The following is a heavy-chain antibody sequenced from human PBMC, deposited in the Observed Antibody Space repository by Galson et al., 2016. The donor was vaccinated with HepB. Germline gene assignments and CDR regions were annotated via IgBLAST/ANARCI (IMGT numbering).Heavy chain of an antibody. V-gene: IGHV4-61*05. CDR2: IYYSGST. J-gene: IGHJ4*02. CDR3: ASASSGSDY. D-gene: IGHD5-12*01. Sequence: ETLSLTCTVSGGSISSSSYYWGWLRQPPGKGLEWIGYIYYSGSTNYNPSLKSRVTISVDTSKNQFSLKLSSVTTADTAMYYCASASSGSDYWGQGTLVTVSS. CDR1: GGSISSSSYY.